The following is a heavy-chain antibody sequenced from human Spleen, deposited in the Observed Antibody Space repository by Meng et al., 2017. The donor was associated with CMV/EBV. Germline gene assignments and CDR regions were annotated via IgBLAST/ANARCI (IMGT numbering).Heavy chain of an antibody. Sequence: LTCTFSGFSLNTVGVGVGWIRQPPGKALEWLALIYWNDDNRYSPSLKSRLTITKDTSKNQVVLTMSNMDPVDTATCYCAHNGEYFDYWGQGTLVTVSS. J-gene: IGHJ4*02. D-gene: IGHD3-3*01. V-gene: IGHV2-5*01. CDR3: AHNGEYFDY. CDR2: IYWNDDN. CDR1: GFSLNTVGVG.